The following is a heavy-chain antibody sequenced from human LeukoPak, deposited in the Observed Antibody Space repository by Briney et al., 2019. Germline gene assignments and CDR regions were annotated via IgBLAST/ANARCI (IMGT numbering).Heavy chain of an antibody. J-gene: IGHJ4*02. V-gene: IGHV4-38-2*02. CDR1: GYSISSGYY. D-gene: IGHD3-22*01. CDR2: IYHSGST. Sequence: KPSETLSLTCTVSGYSISSGYYWGWIRQPPGKGLEWIGSIYHSGSTYYNPSLKSRVTISVDTSKNQFSLKLSSVTAADTAVYYCARALRYYDSSGYPMYYFDYWGQGTLVTVSS. CDR3: ARALRYYDSSGYPMYYFDY.